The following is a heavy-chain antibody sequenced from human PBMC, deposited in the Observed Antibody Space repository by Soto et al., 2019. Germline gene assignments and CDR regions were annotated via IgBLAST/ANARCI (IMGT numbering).Heavy chain of an antibody. D-gene: IGHD1-1*01. CDR1: GFTFTTYW. Sequence: EVQLVESGGGLVQPGGSLRLSCAASGFTFTTYWMNWVRQAPGKGLEWVASINEDGGDKLYVDSVRGRFTSSRDNAKNSVFIQMNSLGVEDTAVYYCARGTTNSPGIDYWGQGTLVTVSS. J-gene: IGHJ4*02. CDR2: INEDGGDK. V-gene: IGHV3-7*04. CDR3: ARGTTNSPGIDY.